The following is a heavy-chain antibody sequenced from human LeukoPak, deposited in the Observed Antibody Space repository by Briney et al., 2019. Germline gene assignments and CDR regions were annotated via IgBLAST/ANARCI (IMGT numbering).Heavy chain of an antibody. CDR1: GYTFTSYY. J-gene: IGHJ4*02. CDR2: INSNSGGT. CDR3: ANWVRDSSGYRDY. V-gene: IGHV1-2*02. Sequence: ASVKVSCKASGYTFTSYYMHWVRQAPGQGLEWMGWINSNSGGTKYAQKFQGRVTMTRDTSISTAYMELSRLRSDDTAVYYCANWVRDSSGYRDYWGQGTLVTVSS. D-gene: IGHD3-22*01.